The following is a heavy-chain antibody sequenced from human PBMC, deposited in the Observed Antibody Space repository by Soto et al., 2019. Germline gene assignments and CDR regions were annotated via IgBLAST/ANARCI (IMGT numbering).Heavy chain of an antibody. Sequence: EVQLVESGGGLVKPGGSLRLSCAASGFTFSSYSMNWVRQAPGKGLEWVSSISSSSSYIYYADSVKGRFTISRDNAKNELYPQMSSLRAEDTAVYYCARDFTYYYYYGMDVWGQGTTVTVSS. CDR3: ARDFTYYYYYGMDV. V-gene: IGHV3-21*01. J-gene: IGHJ6*02. CDR2: ISSSSSYI. CDR1: GFTFSSYS. D-gene: IGHD3-16*01.